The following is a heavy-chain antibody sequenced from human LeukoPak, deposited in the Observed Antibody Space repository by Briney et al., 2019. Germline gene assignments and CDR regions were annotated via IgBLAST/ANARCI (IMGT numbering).Heavy chain of an antibody. CDR3: AKLGSGYYLYYFDY. CDR1: GFTLSSYA. J-gene: IGHJ4*02. D-gene: IGHD3-22*01. V-gene: IGHV3-23*01. CDR2: ISGSGGST. Sequence: GGSLRLSCAASGFTLSSYAMSWVRQAPGKGLEWVSAISGSGGSTYYADSVKGRFTISRDNSKNTLYLQMNSLRAEDTAVYYCAKLGSGYYLYYFDYWGQGTLVTVSS.